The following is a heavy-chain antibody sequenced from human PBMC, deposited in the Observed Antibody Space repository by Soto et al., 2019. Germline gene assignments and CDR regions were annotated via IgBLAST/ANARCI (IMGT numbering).Heavy chain of an antibody. D-gene: IGHD3-3*01. CDR2: INHSGSA. CDR3: AGWAVGIMVFGVPKDY. CDR1: GGSFSGHF. V-gene: IGHV4-34*01. J-gene: IGHJ4*02. Sequence: PETLSLTCVVYGGSFSGHFWSWIRQPPGKGLEWIGEINHSGSANYNPSLKSRVTISVDTSKNQLSLKLTSVTAADTAVYYCAGWAVGIMVFGVPKDYWSQGTQVTVSS.